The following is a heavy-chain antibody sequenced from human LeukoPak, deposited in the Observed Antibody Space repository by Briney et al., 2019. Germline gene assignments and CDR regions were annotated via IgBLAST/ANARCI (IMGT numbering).Heavy chain of an antibody. CDR3: ARRARGSSWEY. J-gene: IGHJ4*02. CDR2: IYYSGST. CDR1: GGSISSSSYY. Sequence: SETLSLTCTVSGGSISSSSYYWGWIRQPPGKGLEWSGSIYYSGSTYYNPSLKSRVTISVDTSKNQFSLKLSSVTAADTAVYYCARRARGSSWEYWGQGTLVTVSS. V-gene: IGHV4-39*01. D-gene: IGHD6-13*01.